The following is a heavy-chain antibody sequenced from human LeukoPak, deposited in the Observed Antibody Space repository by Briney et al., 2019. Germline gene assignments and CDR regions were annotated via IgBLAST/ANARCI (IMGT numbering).Heavy chain of an antibody. J-gene: IGHJ4*02. Sequence: SETLSLTCTVSGGSISNYYWSWIRQPAGKGLEWIGRFYSSGSNNYNPSLKSRVTMSADTSRNQLSLRLSSVTAADTAVYYCARLVVGTTDYWGQGTLVTVSS. CDR2: FYSSGSN. V-gene: IGHV4-4*07. CDR1: GGSISNYY. CDR3: ARLVVGTTDY. D-gene: IGHD1-26*01.